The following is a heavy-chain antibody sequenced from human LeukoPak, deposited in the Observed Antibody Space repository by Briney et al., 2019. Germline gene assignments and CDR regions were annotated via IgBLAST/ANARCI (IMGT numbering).Heavy chain of an antibody. V-gene: IGHV4-39*01. D-gene: IGHD3-22*01. CDR2: IYYRGRT. CDR1: GDSISGSNYY. Sequence: SETLSLTCTVSGDSISGSNYYWGWIRQPPGKGLEWIGSIYYRGRTDYNPSLKSRVTISVDTSKNQFSLKLRSVTATDTAVYYCARHGYISTSRSWVDPWGQGTLVTVSS. J-gene: IGHJ5*02. CDR3: ARHGYISTSRSWVDP.